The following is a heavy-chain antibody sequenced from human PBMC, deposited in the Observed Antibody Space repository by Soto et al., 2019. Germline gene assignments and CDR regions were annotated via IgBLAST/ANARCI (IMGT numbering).Heavy chain of an antibody. D-gene: IGHD5-18*01. J-gene: IGHJ6*02. CDR2: INAGNGNT. Sequence: QVQLVQSGAEVKKPGASVKVSCKASGYTFTSYAMHWVRQAPGQGLEWMGWINAGNGNTKYSQKFQGRVTITRDTSASTAFMELSSLRSEDTAVYYCAGGGKDGADTDYYYYGMDVWGQGTTVTVSS. CDR3: AGGGKDGADTDYYYYGMDV. V-gene: IGHV1-3*01. CDR1: GYTFTSYA.